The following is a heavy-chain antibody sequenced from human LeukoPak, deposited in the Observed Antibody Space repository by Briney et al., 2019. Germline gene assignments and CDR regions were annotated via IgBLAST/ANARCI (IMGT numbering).Heavy chain of an antibody. V-gene: IGHV3-66*01. CDR2: IYSGGST. CDR1: GFTVSSTY. Sequence: GGSLRLSCAASGFTVSSTYMSWVRQAPGKGLEWVSLIYSGGSTYYADSVKGRFTISRDNSENTLYFQMNSLTAEDTAVYYCAKGSKRYLDYWGQGTLVTVSP. J-gene: IGHJ4*02. CDR3: AKGSKRYLDY.